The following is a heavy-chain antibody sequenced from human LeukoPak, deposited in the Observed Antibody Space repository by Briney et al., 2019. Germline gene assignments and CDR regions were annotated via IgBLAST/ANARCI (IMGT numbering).Heavy chain of an antibody. J-gene: IGHJ4*02. CDR1: GFTVSSNS. CDR3: ARRAGGYSHPYDY. Sequence: PGGSLRLSCTVSGFTVSSNSMSWVRQAPGKGLEWVSFIYSGGNTHYSDSVKGRFTISRDNSKNTLYLQMNSLGAEDTAVYYCARRAGGYSHPYDYWGQGTLVTVSS. V-gene: IGHV3-53*01. CDR2: IYSGGNT. D-gene: IGHD5-18*01.